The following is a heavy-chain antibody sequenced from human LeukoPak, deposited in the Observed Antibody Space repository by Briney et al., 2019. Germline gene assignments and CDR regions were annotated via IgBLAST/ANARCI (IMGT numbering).Heavy chain of an antibody. D-gene: IGHD2-15*01. V-gene: IGHV3-30*02. J-gene: IGHJ6*03. Sequence: GGSLGLSCAASGFTFSSYGMHWVRQAPGKGLEWVAFIRYDGSNKYYADSVKGRFTISRDNSKNTLYLQMNSLRAEDTAVYYCARSECSGGSCYRIGYYMDVWGKGTTVTVSS. CDR1: GFTFSSYG. CDR3: ARSECSGGSCYRIGYYMDV. CDR2: IRYDGSNK.